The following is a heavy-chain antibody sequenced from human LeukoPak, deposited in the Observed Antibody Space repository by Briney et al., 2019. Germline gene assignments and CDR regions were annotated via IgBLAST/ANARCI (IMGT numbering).Heavy chain of an antibody. D-gene: IGHD2-15*01. J-gene: IGHJ5*02. CDR2: ISGSGGNT. CDR1: GFTFSSYA. Sequence: GGSLRLSCAASGFTFSSYAMSWVRQAPGKGLEWVSVISGSGGNTYYADSVKGRFTISRDNSRNTVFLQMNSPRAEDTAVYYCGKDQNFEGYCSSGSCYSNPWGQGTLVTVSS. CDR3: GKDQNFEGYCSSGSCYSNP. V-gene: IGHV3-23*01.